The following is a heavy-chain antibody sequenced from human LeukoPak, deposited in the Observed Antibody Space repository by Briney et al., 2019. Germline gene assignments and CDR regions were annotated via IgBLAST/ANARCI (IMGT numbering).Heavy chain of an antibody. V-gene: IGHV3-23*01. CDR3: EKDGGIYDFPFDP. CDR1: GFTFSSRD. D-gene: IGHD3/OR15-3a*01. J-gene: IGHJ5*02. Sequence: GGSLRLSCSVSGFTFSSRDMSWVRQSPGKGLEWVSTITTGDYKHYADSVKGRFTISRDNSKNTVYLQMNSLRVEDTAVYYCEKDGGIYDFPFDPWGQGTLVTVSS. CDR2: ITTGDYK.